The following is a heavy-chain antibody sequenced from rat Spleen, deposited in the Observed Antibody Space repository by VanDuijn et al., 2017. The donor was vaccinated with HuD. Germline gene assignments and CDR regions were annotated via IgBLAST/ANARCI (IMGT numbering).Heavy chain of an antibody. Sequence: EVELVESGGGLVQPGRSLRLSCAASGFTFSDYYMAWVRQVPTEGLEWVASFSYDGNNTYYGDSVKGRFTISRDNAESTLSLPMDSLRSEDTATYYCSTPTPGIPFTYWGQGTLVTVSS. J-gene: IGHJ3*01. V-gene: IGHV5-20*01. D-gene: IGHD1-4*01. CDR3: STPTPGIPFTY. CDR1: GFTFSDYY. CDR2: FSYDGNNT.